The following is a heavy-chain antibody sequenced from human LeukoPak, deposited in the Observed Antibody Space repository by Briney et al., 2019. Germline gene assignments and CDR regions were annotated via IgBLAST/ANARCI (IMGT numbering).Heavy chain of an antibody. CDR1: GFTFSNYA. D-gene: IGHD4-4*01. CDR3: AKPYDYSNYGHYGMDV. Sequence: GGSLRLSCAASGFTFSNYAINWVRQAPGKGLEWVSAISGSGSSTYYADSVKGRFTISRDNSKNTLYLQMNSLRAEDTAVYYCAKPYDYSNYGHYGMDVWGQRTTVTVSS. V-gene: IGHV3-23*01. CDR2: ISGSGSST. J-gene: IGHJ6*02.